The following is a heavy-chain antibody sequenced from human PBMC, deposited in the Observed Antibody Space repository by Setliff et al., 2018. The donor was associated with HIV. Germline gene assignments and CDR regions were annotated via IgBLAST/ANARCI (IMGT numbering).Heavy chain of an antibody. CDR3: AREPGNSGYMEAYYFDH. V-gene: IGHV1-69*13. Sequence: SVKVSCKASGGTFSSYAISWVRQAPGQGLEWMGGIIPIFGTANYAQKFQGRVTITADESTSTAYMELSSLRSEDTAVYYCAREPGNSGYMEAYYFDHWGQGTLVTVSS. CDR1: GGTFSSYA. D-gene: IGHD5-12*01. CDR2: IIPIFGTA. J-gene: IGHJ4*02.